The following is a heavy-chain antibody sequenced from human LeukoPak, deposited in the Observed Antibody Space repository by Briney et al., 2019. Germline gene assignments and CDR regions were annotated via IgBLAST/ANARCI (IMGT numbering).Heavy chain of an antibody. J-gene: IGHJ5*02. CDR3: ARVGSMFRAVRGQNWFDP. Sequence: GGSLRLSCAASVYTFSNYGMHWVRQAPGKGVEWVVVIWYDGNTEYYADSVRGRFTISRDNSNNTVYLQMNNLRDEDTAVYYCARVGSMFRAVRGQNWFDPWGQGTLVTVSS. V-gene: IGHV3-33*01. CDR2: IWYDGNTE. CDR1: VYTFSNYG. D-gene: IGHD3-10*01.